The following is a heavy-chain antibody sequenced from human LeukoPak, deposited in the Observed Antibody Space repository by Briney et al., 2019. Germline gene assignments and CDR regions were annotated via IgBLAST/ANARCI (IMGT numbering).Heavy chain of an antibody. CDR2: IKQDGSEK. Sequence: GGSLRLSCAASGFTFSNYWMSWVRQAPGKGLEWVANIKQDGSEKYYVDSVKGRFSISRDNAKNSLYLQMNSLRAEDTAVYYCAKDDAWLRFGEWSQGTLVTVSS. CDR3: AKDDAWLRFGE. V-gene: IGHV3-7*03. J-gene: IGHJ4*02. CDR1: GFTFSNYW. D-gene: IGHD3-10*01.